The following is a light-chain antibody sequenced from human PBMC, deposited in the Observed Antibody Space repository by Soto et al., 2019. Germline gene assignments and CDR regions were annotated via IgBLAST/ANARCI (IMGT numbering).Light chain of an antibody. CDR3: QQYYSTPRT. J-gene: IGKJ1*01. V-gene: IGKV4-1*01. CDR2: WAS. Sequence: DIVMTQSPDSLAVSLGERATINCKSSQSVLYSSNNKNYLAWYQQKPGQPPKLLIYWASTRESVVPDRFSGSGSGTDFTLTISSLQAEDVAFYYCQQYYSTPRTFGQGTKVEIK. CDR1: QSVLYSSNNKNY.